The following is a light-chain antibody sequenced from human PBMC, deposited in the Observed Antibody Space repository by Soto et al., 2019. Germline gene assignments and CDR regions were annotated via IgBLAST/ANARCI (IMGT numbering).Light chain of an antibody. V-gene: IGKV3-20*01. CDR3: QQYGSSPPYT. Sequence: EIVLTQSPGTLSLSPGERATLSCRASQSVSSRYLDWYQQKPGQAPRLLMYGASSRATGIPDRFSGSGSGTDFTLTISRLEPEDFAVYYCQQYGSSPPYTFGQGTKLEIK. J-gene: IGKJ2*01. CDR2: GAS. CDR1: QSVSSRY.